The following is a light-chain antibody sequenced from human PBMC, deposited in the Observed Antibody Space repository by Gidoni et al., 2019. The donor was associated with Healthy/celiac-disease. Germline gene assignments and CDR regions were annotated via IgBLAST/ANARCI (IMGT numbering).Light chain of an antibody. CDR1: QSLLHSNGYNY. V-gene: IGKV2-28*01. Sequence: DIVMTQSPLSLPVTPGEPASISCMSSQSLLHSNGYNYLDWYLQKPGQSPQLLIYLGSNRASGVPDRFSGSGSVTDFTLKIIRVEAEDVGVYYCMQALQTPRTFGQGTKLEIK. CDR2: LGS. CDR3: MQALQTPRT. J-gene: IGKJ2*01.